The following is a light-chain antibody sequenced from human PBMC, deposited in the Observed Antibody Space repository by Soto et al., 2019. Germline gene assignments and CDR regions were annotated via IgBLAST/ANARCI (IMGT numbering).Light chain of an antibody. J-gene: IGLJ2*01. Sequence: QSVLTQPASVSASPGQSITISCTETSSDVGSYNFVSWYQQHPGKAPKLMIFDVSVRPSGVSNRFSGSKSGNTASLTISGLQAEDEAHYYCSSYTTASTAIFGGGTKLTVL. CDR1: SSDVGSYNF. CDR3: SSYTTASTAI. CDR2: DVS. V-gene: IGLV2-14*03.